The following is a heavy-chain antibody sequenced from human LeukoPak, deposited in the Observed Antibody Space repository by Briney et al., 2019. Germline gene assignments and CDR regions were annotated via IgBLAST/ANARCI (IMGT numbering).Heavy chain of an antibody. V-gene: IGHV3-48*04. CDR1: GFTFSTYG. CDR2: ISSSSSSI. Sequence: PGGSLRLSCAASGFTFSTYGMNWVRQAPGKGLEWISYISSSSSSINYADSVKGRFTISRDNAKNSPYLQMNSLRAEDTAVYYCARAQYYYDSSPFQHWGQGTLVTVSS. D-gene: IGHD3-22*01. CDR3: ARAQYYYDSSPFQH. J-gene: IGHJ1*01.